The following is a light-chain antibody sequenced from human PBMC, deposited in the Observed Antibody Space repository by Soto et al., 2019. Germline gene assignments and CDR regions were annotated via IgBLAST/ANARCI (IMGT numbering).Light chain of an antibody. J-gene: IGKJ1*01. CDR2: DAS. CDR3: QQYNSYPWT. V-gene: IGKV1-5*01. Sequence: DIRMTQSPSTLSASAGDRVTITCRASQSISSWLAWYQQKPGKAPKLLIYDASSLESGVPSRFSGSGSGTEFTLTISSLQPDDFATYYCQQYNSYPWTFGQGTKVEIK. CDR1: QSISSW.